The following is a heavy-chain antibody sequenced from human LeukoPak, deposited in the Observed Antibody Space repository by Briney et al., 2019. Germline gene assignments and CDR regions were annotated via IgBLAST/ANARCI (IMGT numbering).Heavy chain of an antibody. Sequence: PGGPLRLSCAASGFTLSSYWMSWVRQAPGKGLEWVANIKQDGSEKYYVDSVKGRFTISRDNAKNSLYLQMNSLRAEDTAVYYCAKVAKYYYGSETYYFFEHWGQGTPVTASS. J-gene: IGHJ4*02. CDR1: GFTLSSYW. D-gene: IGHD3-10*01. V-gene: IGHV3-7*01. CDR3: AKVAKYYYGSETYYFFEH. CDR2: IKQDGSEK.